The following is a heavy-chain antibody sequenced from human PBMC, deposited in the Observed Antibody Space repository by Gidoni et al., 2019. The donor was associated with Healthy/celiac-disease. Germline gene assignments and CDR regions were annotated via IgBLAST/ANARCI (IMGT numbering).Heavy chain of an antibody. V-gene: IGHV3-30-3*01. Sequence: QVQLVESGGGVVQPGRSLRLSGAASGFTLSSYAMPWVRQAPGKGLEWVAVISYDGSNKYYADSVKGRFTISRDNSKNTLYLQMNSLRAEDTAVYYCARGPYSSGWYGGPYYYYYGMDVWGQGTTVTVSS. D-gene: IGHD6-19*01. CDR2: ISYDGSNK. J-gene: IGHJ6*02. CDR3: ARGPYSSGWYGGPYYYYYGMDV. CDR1: GFTLSSYA.